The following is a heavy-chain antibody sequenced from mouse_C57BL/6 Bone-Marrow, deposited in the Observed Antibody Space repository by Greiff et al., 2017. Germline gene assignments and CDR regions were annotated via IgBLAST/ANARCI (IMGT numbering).Heavy chain of an antibody. CDR3: EREKENYDGWFAY. J-gene: IGHJ3*01. Sequence: VQLQQPGAELVKPGASVKMSCKASGYTFTSYWITWVKQRPGQGLEWIGDIYPGSGSTNYNEKFKGKATLTVDTSSSTACMQLSSLTSVDSAVYYCEREKENYDGWFAYWGQGTLVTVSA. V-gene: IGHV1-55*01. CDR1: GYTFTSYW. CDR2: IYPGSGST. D-gene: IGHD2-4*01.